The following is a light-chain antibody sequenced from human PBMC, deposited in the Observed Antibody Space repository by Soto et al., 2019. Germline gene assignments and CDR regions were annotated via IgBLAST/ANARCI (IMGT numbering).Light chain of an antibody. CDR2: DVS. CDR3: CSFAGPQSFEV. CDR1: SSDIGGYTY. V-gene: IGLV2-11*01. Sequence: QSARTQPRSVSVSPGQSVTISCTGTSSDIGGYTYVSWYQQHPGKAPKVIIYDVSERPSGVPDRFSGSKSGNTASLTISGLQPEDEADYYCCSFAGPQSFEVFGEGTKVTVL. J-gene: IGLJ1*01.